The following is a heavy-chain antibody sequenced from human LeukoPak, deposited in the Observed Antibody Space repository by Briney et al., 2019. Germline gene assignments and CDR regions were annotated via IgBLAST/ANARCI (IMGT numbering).Heavy chain of an antibody. D-gene: IGHD1-1*01. Sequence: PGRSLRLSCAASGFTFSSYPMYWVRQTPGKGLEWVSAISAGGGGNTYYADSVKGRFTVSRDNSKNTLFLEMNSLRAEDTAVYYCARAVTTGSYYFGYWGQGTPVTVSS. J-gene: IGHJ4*02. CDR1: GFTFSSYP. CDR2: ISAGGGGNT. CDR3: ARAVTTGSYYFGY. V-gene: IGHV3-23*01.